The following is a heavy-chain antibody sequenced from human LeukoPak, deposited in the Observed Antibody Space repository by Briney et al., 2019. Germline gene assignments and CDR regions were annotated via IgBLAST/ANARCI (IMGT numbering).Heavy chain of an antibody. CDR1: GGTFSSYA. D-gene: IGHD3-9*01. V-gene: IGHV1-69*13. CDR2: IIPIFGAA. CDR3: ARGSYTSYDILTGYQNYYYGMDV. J-gene: IGHJ6*02. Sequence: ASVKVSCKASGGTFSSYAISWVRQAPGQWLEWMGGIIPIFGAANYAQKFQGRVTITADESTSTAYMELSSLRSEDTAVYYCARGSYTSYDILTGYQNYYYGMDVWGQGTTVTVSS.